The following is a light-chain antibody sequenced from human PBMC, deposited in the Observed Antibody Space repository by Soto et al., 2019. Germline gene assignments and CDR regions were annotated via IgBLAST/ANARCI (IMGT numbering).Light chain of an antibody. Sequence: DILMTQSPSSLSASVGDRVTIVCRASQSITNYLNWYQQKPEKAPKLLIHGASSLQSGVPSRFSGSGSRTDFTLTISSLQPEDFATYYCQQSYNTPYTFGQGTKLEI. J-gene: IGKJ2*01. CDR3: QQSYNTPYT. CDR1: QSITNY. CDR2: GAS. V-gene: IGKV1-39*01.